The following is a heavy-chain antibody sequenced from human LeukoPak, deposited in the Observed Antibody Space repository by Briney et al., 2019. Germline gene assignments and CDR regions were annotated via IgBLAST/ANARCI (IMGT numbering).Heavy chain of an antibody. CDR2: IKQDGSEK. J-gene: IGHJ4*02. Sequence: PSETLSLTCAVYGGSFSGYYWSWIRQPPGKGLEWVANIKQDGSEKYYVDSVKGRFTISRDNAKNSLYLQMNSLRAEDTAVYYCARNRGTYYGLNDYWGQGTRVTVSS. CDR1: GGSFSGYY. D-gene: IGHD1-26*01. V-gene: IGHV3-7*01. CDR3: ARNRGTYYGLNDY.